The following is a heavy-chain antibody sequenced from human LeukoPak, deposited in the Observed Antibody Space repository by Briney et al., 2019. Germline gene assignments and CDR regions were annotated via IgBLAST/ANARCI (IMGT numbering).Heavy chain of an antibody. CDR1: GGSISSYF. D-gene: IGHD3-10*01. Sequence: KPSETLSLTCTVAGGSISSYFWSWIRQPPGKGLEWIAYIDYSGRTNYNPSLKGRVTISVDTSKNQFSLKLSSVTAADTAVYYCARSATFGPDAFDFWGQGTMVTVSS. CDR3: ARSATFGPDAFDF. CDR2: IDYSGRT. V-gene: IGHV4-59*01. J-gene: IGHJ3*01.